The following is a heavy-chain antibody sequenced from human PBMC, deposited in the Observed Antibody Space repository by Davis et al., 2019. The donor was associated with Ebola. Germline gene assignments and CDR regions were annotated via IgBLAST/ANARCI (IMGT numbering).Heavy chain of an antibody. CDR2: ISAYNGNT. D-gene: IGHD3-3*01. CDR3: AKSADKYYDFWSGYYTDY. CDR1: GYTFTSYG. Sequence: ASVKVSCKASGYTFTSYGISWVRQAPGQGLEWMGWISAYNGNTNYAQKLQGRVTMTTDTSTSTAYMELRSLRSDDTAVYYCAKSADKYYDFWSGYYTDYWGKGTLVTVSS. J-gene: IGHJ4*02. V-gene: IGHV1-18*01.